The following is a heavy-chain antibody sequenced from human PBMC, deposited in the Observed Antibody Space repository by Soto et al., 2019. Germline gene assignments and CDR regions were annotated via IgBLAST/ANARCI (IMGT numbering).Heavy chain of an antibody. CDR1: GTSIVSGGFY. Sequence: QVQLQESGPGLVTPSQTLSLSCSVSGTSIVSGGFYWNWVRQYPGKGLEWLGYISYSGRSFINPSLERRISMSLDTSKNQLYLRLTSLTAADTAMYFCARSGFQSSWDQALGFWGQGTLVTVSS. CDR2: ISYSGRS. D-gene: IGHD6-13*01. J-gene: IGHJ4*02. CDR3: ARSGFQSSWDQALGF. V-gene: IGHV4-31*02.